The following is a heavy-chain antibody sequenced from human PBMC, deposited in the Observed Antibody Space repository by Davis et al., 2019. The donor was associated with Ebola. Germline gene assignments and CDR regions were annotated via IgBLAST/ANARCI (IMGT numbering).Heavy chain of an antibody. J-gene: IGHJ6*02. V-gene: IGHV3-21*01. Sequence: GGSLRLSCAASGFTFSSYSMNWVRQAPGKGLEWVSSISSSSSYIYYADSVKGRFTISRDNAKNSLYLQMNSLRAEDTAVYYCARDRETYYDFWSGYYVYYYGMDVWGQGTTVTVSS. CDR3: ARDRETYYDFWSGYYVYYYGMDV. CDR2: ISSSSSYI. D-gene: IGHD3-3*01. CDR1: GFTFSSYS.